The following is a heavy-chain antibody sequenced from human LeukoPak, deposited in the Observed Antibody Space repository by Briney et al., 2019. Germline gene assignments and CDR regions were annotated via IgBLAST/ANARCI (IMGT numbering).Heavy chain of an antibody. Sequence: SQTLSLTCAISVDIVSSNRSSWTWIRQSPSRGLEGLVRTYYRSKWYNGCAVSLKIRIIINPDTAKNQFSLQLNAVTPEETAVYYCSRSDGASDFDYWGQGTLVTVSS. CDR2: TYYRSKWYN. V-gene: IGHV6-1*01. D-gene: IGHD5-24*01. CDR3: SRSDGASDFDY. J-gene: IGHJ4*02. CDR1: VDIVSSNRSS.